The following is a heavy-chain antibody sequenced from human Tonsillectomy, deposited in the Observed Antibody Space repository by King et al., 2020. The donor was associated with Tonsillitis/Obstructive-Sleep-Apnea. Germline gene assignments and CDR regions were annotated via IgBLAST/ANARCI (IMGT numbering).Heavy chain of an antibody. CDR2: ISYDGSNK. V-gene: IGHV3-30*18. D-gene: IGHD6-13*01. Sequence: VQLVESGGGVVQPGRSLRLSCAASGFTFSSYGMHWVRQAPGKGLEWVAVISYDGSNKYYVDSVKGRFTFSRDNSKNTLYLQMNSLRAEDTAVYYCAKGNSTMRGNYNYYYMDVWGKGTTVTVSS. CDR3: AKGNSTMRGNYNYYYMDV. J-gene: IGHJ6*03. CDR1: GFTFSSYG.